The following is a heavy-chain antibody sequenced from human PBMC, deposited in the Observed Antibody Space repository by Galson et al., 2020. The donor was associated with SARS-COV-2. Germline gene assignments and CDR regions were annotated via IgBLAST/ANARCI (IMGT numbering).Heavy chain of an antibody. CDR1: GFTFSDHY. D-gene: IGHD2-2*01. V-gene: IGHV3-72*01. CDR2: TRNKANSYTT. CDR3: ARGGYCSSTSWWCDGFLLDY. J-gene: IGHJ4*02. Sequence: GGSLRLSCAASGFTFSDHYMDWVRQAPGKGLEWVGRTRNKANSYTTEYAASVKGRFTISRDDSKNSLYLQMNSLKTEDTAVYYCARGGYCSSTSWWCDGFLLDYWGQGTLVTVSS.